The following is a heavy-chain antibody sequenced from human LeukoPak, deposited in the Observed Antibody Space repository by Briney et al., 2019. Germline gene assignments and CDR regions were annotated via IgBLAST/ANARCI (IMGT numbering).Heavy chain of an antibody. Sequence: GASVKVSCKVSGYTLTELSMHWVRQAPGKGLEWMGGFDPEDGETIYAQKFQGRVTMTEDTSTDTAYMELSSLRSEDTAVYYCATGVYSYGGNRGDLLDYWGQGTLVTVSS. CDR2: FDPEDGET. CDR3: ATGVYSYGGNRGDLLDY. CDR1: GYTLTELS. J-gene: IGHJ4*02. V-gene: IGHV1-24*01. D-gene: IGHD5-18*01.